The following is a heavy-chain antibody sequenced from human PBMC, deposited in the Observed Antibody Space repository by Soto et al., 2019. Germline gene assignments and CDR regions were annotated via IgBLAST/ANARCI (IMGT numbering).Heavy chain of an antibody. CDR3: ARTPPITIFGVVDGMDV. CDR1: GFTFSSYW. CDR2: INSDGSST. V-gene: IGHV3-74*01. J-gene: IGHJ6*02. D-gene: IGHD3-3*01. Sequence: GGSLRLSCAAPGFTFSSYWMHWVRQAPGKGLVWVSRINSDGSSTSYADSVKGRFTISRDNAKNTLYLQMNSLRAEDTAVYYCARTPPITIFGVVDGMDVWGQGTTVTVSS.